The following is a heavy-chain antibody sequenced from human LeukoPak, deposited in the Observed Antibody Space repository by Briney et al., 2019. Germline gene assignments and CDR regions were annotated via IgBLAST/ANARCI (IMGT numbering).Heavy chain of an antibody. J-gene: IGHJ4*02. CDR1: GFTFSSYA. CDR3: AREPSGYEEARYFDY. V-gene: IGHV3-30*04. CDR2: ISYDGSNK. Sequence: GGSLRLSCAASGFTFSSYAMHWVRQAPGKGLEWVAVISYDGSNKYYADSVKGRFTISRDNSKNTLYLQMNSLRAEDTAVYYCAREPSGYEEARYFDYWGQGTLVTVSS. D-gene: IGHD5-12*01.